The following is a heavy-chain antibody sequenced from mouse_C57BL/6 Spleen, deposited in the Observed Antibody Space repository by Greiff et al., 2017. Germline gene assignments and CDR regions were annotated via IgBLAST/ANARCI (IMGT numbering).Heavy chain of an antibody. CDR3: ARGYYGSSYLAWFAY. Sequence: VQLQQSDAELVKPGASVKISCKVSGYTFTDHTIHWMKQRPEQGLEWIGYIYPRDGSTKYNEQFKGKATLTADKSSSTAYMQLNSLTSEDSAVYFCARGYYGSSYLAWFAYWGQGTLVTVSA. J-gene: IGHJ3*01. CDR1: GYTFTDHT. V-gene: IGHV1-78*01. D-gene: IGHD1-1*01. CDR2: IYPRDGST.